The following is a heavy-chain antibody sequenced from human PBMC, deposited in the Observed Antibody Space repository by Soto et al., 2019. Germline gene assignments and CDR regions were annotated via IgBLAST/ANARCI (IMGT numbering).Heavy chain of an antibody. CDR2: ISYDGSYK. D-gene: IGHD1-26*01. CDR1: GFTFNNYG. J-gene: IGHJ4*02. V-gene: IGHV3-30*18. CDR3: AKDIRGATPWAYYFDY. Sequence: QVQLVESGGEVVQPGRSLRLSCAASGFTFNNYGMHWVRQAPGKGLEWVAVISYDGSYKYYADSLKGRFTISRDNSKNMLYLQMNSLRAEDTAVYYCAKDIRGATPWAYYFDYWGQGTLVTVSS.